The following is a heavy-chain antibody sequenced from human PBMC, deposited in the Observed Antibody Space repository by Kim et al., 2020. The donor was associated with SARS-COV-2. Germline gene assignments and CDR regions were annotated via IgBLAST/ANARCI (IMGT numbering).Heavy chain of an antibody. V-gene: IGHV4-59*13. D-gene: IGHD6-6*01. CDR2: IYYSGST. J-gene: IGHJ6*02. CDR3: ATSYSSSTYYYYGMDV. Sequence: SETLSLTCTVSGGSISSYYWSWIRQPPGKGLEWIGYIYYSGSTNYNPSLKIRVTISVDTSKNQFSLKLSSVTAADTAVYYCATSYSSSTYYYYGMDVWGQGTTVTVSS. CDR1: GGSISSYY.